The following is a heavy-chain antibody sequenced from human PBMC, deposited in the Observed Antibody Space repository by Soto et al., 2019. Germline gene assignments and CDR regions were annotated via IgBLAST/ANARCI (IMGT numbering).Heavy chain of an antibody. Sequence: QVHLVQSGAEVKKPGASVKVSCKASGYSFTSYGISWVRQAPGQGLEWMGWISTCNGNTNYAQKFHGRVTMTTDTSTSIAYMEVRSLRSDDTDVYYCARDNFDFWSAAPYGMDVWGQGTTVTVSS. J-gene: IGHJ6*02. CDR2: ISTCNGNT. V-gene: IGHV1-18*01. D-gene: IGHD3-3*01. CDR1: GYSFTSYG. CDR3: ARDNFDFWSAAPYGMDV.